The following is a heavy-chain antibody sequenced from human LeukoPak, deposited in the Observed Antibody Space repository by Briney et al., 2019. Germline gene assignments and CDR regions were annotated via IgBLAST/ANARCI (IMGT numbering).Heavy chain of an antibody. CDR2: ITVSAGST. D-gene: IGHD6-19*01. J-gene: IGHJ4*02. CDR3: AKETPNYSSVDY. CDR1: GGSISSSSYY. Sequence: ETLSLTCTVSGGSISSSSYYWGWVRQAPGKGLEWVSSITVSAGSTYYADSVKGRFTISRDNSKNTLYLQTNTLRAEDTAVYYCAKETPNYSSVDYWGQGTLVTVSS. V-gene: IGHV3-23*01.